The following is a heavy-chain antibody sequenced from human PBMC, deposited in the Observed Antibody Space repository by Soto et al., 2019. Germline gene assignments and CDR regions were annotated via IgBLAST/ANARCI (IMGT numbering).Heavy chain of an antibody. V-gene: IGHV4-31*03. CDR2: IYYSGST. Sequence: QVQLQESGPGLVKPSQTLSLTCTVSGGSISSGGYYWSWIRQHPGKGLEWIGYIYYSGSTYYNPSLKSRVTLSIDPXKNQFSLKLSSVTAADTAVYYCAKTGPGSYLSLDYWGQGTLVTVSS. CDR1: GGSISSGGYY. J-gene: IGHJ4*02. D-gene: IGHD1-26*01. CDR3: AKTGPGSYLSLDY.